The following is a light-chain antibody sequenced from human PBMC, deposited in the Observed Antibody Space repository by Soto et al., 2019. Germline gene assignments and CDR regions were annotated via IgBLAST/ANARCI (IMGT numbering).Light chain of an antibody. V-gene: IGLV2-14*01. Sequence: QSVLTQPASVSGSPGQSIAISCTGSSSVVGGYNYVSWYQQHPGKAPQLIIYEVTNRPSGVSNRFSGSKSGNTASLTISGLQAEDEADYYCSSYTSSSTRVFGTGTKVTV. CDR2: EVT. CDR3: SSYTSSSTRV. J-gene: IGLJ1*01. CDR1: SSVVGGYNY.